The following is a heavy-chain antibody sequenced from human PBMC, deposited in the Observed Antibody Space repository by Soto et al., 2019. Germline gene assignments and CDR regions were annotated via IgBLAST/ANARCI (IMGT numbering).Heavy chain of an antibody. Sequence: ESLKISCKVSGYSFTTNWIAWVRQRHGKGLEWMGSIFPDDSDTRYSPSFQGQVTISVDKAVTTAYLQWSSLKASDSAMYYCARLIGSSSWFDLWGQGALVTVSS. CDR1: GYSFTTNW. J-gene: IGHJ5*02. CDR3: ARLIGSSSWFDL. V-gene: IGHV5-51*01. D-gene: IGHD2-2*01. CDR2: IFPDDSDT.